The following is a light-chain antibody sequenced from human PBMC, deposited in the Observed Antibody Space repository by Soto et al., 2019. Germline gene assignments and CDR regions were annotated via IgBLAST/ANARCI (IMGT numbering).Light chain of an antibody. V-gene: IGKV1-5*03. CDR1: HSVSPW. CDR3: QQYSSSST. J-gene: IGKJ1*01. CDR2: RTS. Sequence: DIRMTQSPSTLSASVGGRVTITCRASHSVSPWLAWYQQKPGKAPKLLIYRTSSLQNGVPARFSGRGSGTDFFLTSSNLQPDDVANYYCQQYSSSSTFGQGTRVELK.